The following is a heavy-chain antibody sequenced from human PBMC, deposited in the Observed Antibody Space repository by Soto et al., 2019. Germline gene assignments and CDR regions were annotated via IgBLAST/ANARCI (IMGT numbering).Heavy chain of an antibody. CDR2: IYSGGST. V-gene: IGHV3-53*04. J-gene: IGHJ4*02. D-gene: IGHD3-9*01. CDR1: GFTVSSNY. Sequence: GSLRLSCAASGFTVSSNYMSWVRQAPGKGLEWVSVIYSGGSTYYADSVKGRFTISRHNSKNTLYLQMNSLRAEDTAVYYCASSTNYDILTGYYYWGQGTLVTVSS. CDR3: ASSTNYDILTGYYY.